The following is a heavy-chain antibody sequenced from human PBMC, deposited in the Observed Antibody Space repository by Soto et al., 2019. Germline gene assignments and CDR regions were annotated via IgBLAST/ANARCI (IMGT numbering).Heavy chain of an antibody. CDR3: ARGVTHDY. J-gene: IGHJ4*02. CDR1: GFSFSVYS. CDR2: IGRSGTPI. Sequence: PGGFLRLSCAATGFSFSVYSMNWVRLTPGKGLEWISYIGRSGTPILYADSVRGRFTISTDSAKNSLYLQMNSLRAGDTAVYYCARGVTHDYWGQGTLVTVSS. D-gene: IGHD2-21*02. V-gene: IGHV3-48*01.